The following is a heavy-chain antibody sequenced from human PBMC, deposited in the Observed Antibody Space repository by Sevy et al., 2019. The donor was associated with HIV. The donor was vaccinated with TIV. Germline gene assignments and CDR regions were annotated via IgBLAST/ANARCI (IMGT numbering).Heavy chain of an antibody. V-gene: IGHV3-48*01. D-gene: IGHD3-16*02. Sequence: GGCLRLSCAASGFTFSAYGMNWVRQAPGKGLEWISYVSSSSHDIYYADSVRGRFTVSRDNVGNSLYLQMNSLRAEDTAFYYCARVVWGPYRYDEFWGQGTLVTISS. CDR2: VSSSSHDI. J-gene: IGHJ4*02. CDR3: ARVVWGPYRYDEF. CDR1: GFTFSAYG.